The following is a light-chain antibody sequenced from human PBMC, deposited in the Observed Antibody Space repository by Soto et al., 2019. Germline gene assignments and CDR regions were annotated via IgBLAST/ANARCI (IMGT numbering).Light chain of an antibody. CDR2: WAS. J-gene: IGKJ2*01. Sequence: DIVMTQSPDSLAVSLGERATINCKSSQSVLYNSNNKNYFAWYQQKPGQPPKLLFYWASSRESGVPDRFSGSGSGTDFTLTISSLQAEDVAVYYCQQYFSTPYTFGQGTQLEIK. CDR3: QQYFSTPYT. V-gene: IGKV4-1*01. CDR1: QSVLYNSNNKNY.